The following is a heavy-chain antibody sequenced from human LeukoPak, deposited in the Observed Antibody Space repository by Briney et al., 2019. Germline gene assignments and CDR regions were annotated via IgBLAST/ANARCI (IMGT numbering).Heavy chain of an antibody. Sequence: GGSLRLSCAASGFTFSSYDMNWVRQAPGKGLEWVSAISGSGGSTYYADSVKGRFTISRDNSKNTLYLQMNSLRAEDTAVYYCAKDMIRGSSQTFDYWGQGTLVTVSS. CDR1: GFTFSSYD. V-gene: IGHV3-23*01. CDR2: ISGSGGST. CDR3: AKDMIRGSSQTFDY. D-gene: IGHD6-6*01. J-gene: IGHJ4*02.